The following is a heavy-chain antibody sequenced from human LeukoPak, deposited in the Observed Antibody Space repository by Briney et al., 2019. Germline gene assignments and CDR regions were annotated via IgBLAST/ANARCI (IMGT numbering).Heavy chain of an antibody. Sequence: ASVKVSCKASGYTFTAYYIHWLRQAPGQGPEWMGWIKPDSGSSHYAQKFQGRVTMTRDTSSNSAYMDLTSLKSDDTALYYCARARVPIAVAGLYYFDYWGEGALVTVSS. J-gene: IGHJ4*02. CDR2: IKPDSGSS. D-gene: IGHD6-19*01. CDR1: GYTFTAYY. V-gene: IGHV1-2*02. CDR3: ARARVPIAVAGLYYFDY.